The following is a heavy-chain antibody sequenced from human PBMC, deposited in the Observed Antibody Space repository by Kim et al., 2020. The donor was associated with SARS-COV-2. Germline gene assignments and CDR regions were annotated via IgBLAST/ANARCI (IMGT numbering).Heavy chain of an antibody. J-gene: IGHJ6*02. V-gene: IGHV5-10-1*01. D-gene: IGHD6-13*01. CDR1: GYSFTSYW. CDR3: ARLAAAGTYYYYGMDV. Sequence: GESLKISCKGSGYSFTSYWISWVRQMPGKGLEWMGRIDPSDSYTNYSPSFQGHVTISADKSISTAYLQWSSLKASDTAMYYCARLAAAGTYYYYGMDVWGQGTTVTVSS. CDR2: IDPSDSYT.